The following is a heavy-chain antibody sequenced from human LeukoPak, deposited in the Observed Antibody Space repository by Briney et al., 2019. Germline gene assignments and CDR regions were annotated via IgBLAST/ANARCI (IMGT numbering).Heavy chain of an antibody. Sequence: GRSLRLSCAASGFTFSNYGMHWVRQAPGKGLEWVALIWYDGNNKYYADSVKGRFTVSRDNSKNTLYLQMNSLRAEDTAVYYCARDLAAGEHFYFDLWGRGALVTVSS. CDR1: GFTFSNYG. V-gene: IGHV3-33*01. CDR3: ARDLAAGEHFYFDL. D-gene: IGHD7-27*01. J-gene: IGHJ2*01. CDR2: IWYDGNNK.